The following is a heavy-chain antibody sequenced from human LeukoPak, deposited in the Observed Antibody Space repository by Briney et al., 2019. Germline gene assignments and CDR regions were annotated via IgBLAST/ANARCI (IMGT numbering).Heavy chain of an antibody. D-gene: IGHD3-9*01. CDR2: INHSGST. Sequence: PSETLSLTCAVYGGSFSGYYWSWIRQPPGKGLEWIGEINHSGSTNYNPSLKSRVTISVDTSKNQFSLKLSSVTAADTAVYYCARDLNYDILTGLYYMDVWGKGTTVTISS. V-gene: IGHV4-34*01. CDR1: GGSFSGYY. CDR3: ARDLNYDILTGLYYMDV. J-gene: IGHJ6*03.